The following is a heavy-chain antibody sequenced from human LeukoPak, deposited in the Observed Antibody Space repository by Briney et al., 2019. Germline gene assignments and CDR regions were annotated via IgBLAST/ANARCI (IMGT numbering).Heavy chain of an antibody. V-gene: IGHV1-69*04. CDR1: GGTFSSYA. D-gene: IGHD3-9*01. J-gene: IGHJ3*02. Sequence: ASVKVSCKASGGTFSSYAISWVRQAPGQGLEWMGRIIPILGIANYAQKFQGRVTITADKSTSTAYMELSSLRSEDTAVYYCARAFPTRTYYDILTGYYSGAFDIWGQGTMVTVSS. CDR2: IIPILGIA. CDR3: ARAFPTRTYYDILTGYYSGAFDI.